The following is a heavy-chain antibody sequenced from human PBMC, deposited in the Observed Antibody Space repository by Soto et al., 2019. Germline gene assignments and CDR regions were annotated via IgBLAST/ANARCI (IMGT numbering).Heavy chain of an antibody. D-gene: IGHD3-3*01. J-gene: IGHJ5*02. CDR1: GGTISGYY. Sequence: PSETLSLTCSVSGGTISGYYWTWIRQPAGKGLEWIGRIYSSGNTKYNPSLQSRVTMSLDTSNNQFSLRLTSVTAADTAVYHCARGQRFSDWFDPWGQGTLVTVPQ. V-gene: IGHV4-4*07. CDR3: ARGQRFSDWFDP. CDR2: IYSSGNT.